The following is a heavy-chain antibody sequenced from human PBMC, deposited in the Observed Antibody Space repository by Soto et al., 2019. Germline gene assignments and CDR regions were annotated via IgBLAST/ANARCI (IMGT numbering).Heavy chain of an antibody. CDR1: GYTLTTFW. CDR3: ARLFCSTTTCESWFDP. D-gene: IGHD2-2*01. J-gene: IGHJ5*02. Sequence: GEYLKISCTGFGYTLTTFWISWVRQMPGKGLEWMGRIDPRDSYVNYSPSFQGHVTISLDKSISTAYLQWGSLKASDTAMYYCARLFCSTTTCESWFDPWGQGTLVTVSS. CDR2: IDPRDSYV. V-gene: IGHV5-10-1*01.